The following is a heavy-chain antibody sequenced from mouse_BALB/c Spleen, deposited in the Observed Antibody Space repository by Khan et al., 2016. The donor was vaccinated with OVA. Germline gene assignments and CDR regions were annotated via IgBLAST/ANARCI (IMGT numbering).Heavy chain of an antibody. J-gene: IGHJ2*01. Sequence: EVKLEESGPGLVTPSQSLSLTCTVTGYSITSGYAWNWIRQFPGNKLEWMVYISYSGVTSYTPFLKSRITITRDTSKNQFFLQLNSVTTEDTATYCCARRNYYGYYFDYWGQGTTLTVSS. CDR3: ARRNYYGYYFDY. D-gene: IGHD1-1*01. CDR1: GYSITSGYA. CDR2: ISYSGVT. V-gene: IGHV3-2*02.